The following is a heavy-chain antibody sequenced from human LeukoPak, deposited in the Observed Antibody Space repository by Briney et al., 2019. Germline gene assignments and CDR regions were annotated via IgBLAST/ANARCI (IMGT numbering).Heavy chain of an antibody. J-gene: IGHJ4*02. D-gene: IGHD3-22*01. CDR3: ARVNYDSSGYYHPPDY. CDR2: INSDGSST. CDR1: GFTFSSYW. Sequence: GGSLRLSCAASGFTFSSYWMHWVRQAPGKGLVWVSRINSDGSSTSYADSVKGRFTISRDNAKNTLYLQMNSLRAEDTAVYYCARVNYDSSGYYHPPDYWGQGTLVTVSS. V-gene: IGHV3-74*01.